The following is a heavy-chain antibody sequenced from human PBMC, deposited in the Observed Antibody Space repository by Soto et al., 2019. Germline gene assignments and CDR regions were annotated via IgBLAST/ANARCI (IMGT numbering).Heavy chain of an antibody. CDR2: IYWNDDK. CDR1: GFSLSTSGVG. D-gene: IGHD3-10*02. J-gene: IGHJ4*02. Sequence: SGPTLVNPPQPLTLTCTFSGFSLSTSGVGVGWIRQPPGKALEWLALIYWNDDKRYSPSLKSRLTITKDTSKNQVVLTMTNMDTVDTATYYCARVRGVSDFDYWGQGTLVTVSS. CDR3: ARVRGVSDFDY. V-gene: IGHV2-5*01.